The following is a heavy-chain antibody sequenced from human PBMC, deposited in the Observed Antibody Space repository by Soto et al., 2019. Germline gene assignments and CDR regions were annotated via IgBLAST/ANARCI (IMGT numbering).Heavy chain of an antibody. V-gene: IGHV4-59*01. D-gene: IGHD6-13*01. CDR3: ARGGGGQQLASFDY. J-gene: IGHJ4*02. CDR1: GGSITSYH. CDR2: IYYSGST. Sequence: QVQLQESGPGLVKPSETLSLNCTVSGGSITSYHWSWIRQPPGKGLEWIGYIYYSGSTNYNPSLRSRVTISVDTSKNQFSLKLSSVTAAATAVDFCARGGGGQQLASFDYWGQGPMVTVAS.